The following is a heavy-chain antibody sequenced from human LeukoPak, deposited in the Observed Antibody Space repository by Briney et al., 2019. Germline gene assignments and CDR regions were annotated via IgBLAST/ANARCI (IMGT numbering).Heavy chain of an antibody. CDR1: GFTFSTYA. CDR3: AKRPDTAMFGRYWFDY. CDR2: ISGSGGTT. D-gene: IGHD1-26*01. J-gene: IGHJ4*02. Sequence: GGSLRLSCAASGFTFSTYAMGWARQAPGKGLEWVPDISGSGGTTDYADSVRGRFTIPRDNSKSTQYPQMNSLRAEDTAVYYCAKRPDTAMFGRYWFDYWGQGTLVTVSS. V-gene: IGHV3-23*01.